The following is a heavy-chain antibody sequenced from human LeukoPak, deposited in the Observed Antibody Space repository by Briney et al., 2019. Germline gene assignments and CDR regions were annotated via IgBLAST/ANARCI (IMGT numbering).Heavy chain of an antibody. J-gene: IGHJ4*02. CDR1: GFTFTSYS. Sequence: PGGSLRLSCAASGFTFTSYSMNWVRQAPGKGLEWVSGISGSGGTTYYADSVKGRFTISRDNSKNSLYLQMNSLRAEDTAVYYCARDHYGSGVPDYWGQGTLVTVSS. D-gene: IGHD3-10*01. CDR2: ISGSGGTT. V-gene: IGHV3-48*01. CDR3: ARDHYGSGVPDY.